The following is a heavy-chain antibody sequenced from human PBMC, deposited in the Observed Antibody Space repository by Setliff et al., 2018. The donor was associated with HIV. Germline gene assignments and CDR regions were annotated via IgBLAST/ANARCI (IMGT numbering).Heavy chain of an antibody. V-gene: IGHV1-46*01. Sequence: ASVKVSCKASGYIFTSYYMHWVRQAPGQGLEWLGVINPSGGSTDYAQTVKDRVTMTKDTSTATVNMELRSLTSDDTAVYYCARGGIAAADKRDINFWGQGTMVTVSS. D-gene: IGHD6-13*01. CDR1: GYIFTSYY. CDR2: INPSGGST. CDR3: ARGGIAAADKRDINF. J-gene: IGHJ3*01.